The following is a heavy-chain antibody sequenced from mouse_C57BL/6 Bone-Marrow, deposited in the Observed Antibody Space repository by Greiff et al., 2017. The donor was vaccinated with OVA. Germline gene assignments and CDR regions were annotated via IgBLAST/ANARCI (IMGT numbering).Heavy chain of an antibody. CDR3: AGLRPAWFAY. J-gene: IGHJ3*01. D-gene: IGHD1-1*01. CDR2: IYPRSGNT. V-gene: IGHV1-81*01. Sequence: VKLQQSGAELARPGASVKLSCKASGYTFTSYGISWVKQRTGQGLEWIGEIYPRSGNTSYNEKFKGKATLTADKSSSTAYMELRSLTSEDSAVCFCAGLRPAWFAYWGQGTLVTVSA. CDR1: GYTFTSYG.